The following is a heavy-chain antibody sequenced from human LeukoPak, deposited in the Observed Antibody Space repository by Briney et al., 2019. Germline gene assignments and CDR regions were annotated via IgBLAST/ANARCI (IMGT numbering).Heavy chain of an antibody. CDR2: ISGSGGST. CDR3: ARDRTTVIGWFDP. Sequence: GGSLRLSCAASGFTFSSYAMSWVRQAPGKGLEWVSAISGSGGSTYYADSVKGRFTISRDNAKNSLYLQMNSLRAEDTAVYYCARDRTTVIGWFDPWGQGTLVTVSS. J-gene: IGHJ5*02. CDR1: GFTFSSYA. D-gene: IGHD4-17*01. V-gene: IGHV3-23*01.